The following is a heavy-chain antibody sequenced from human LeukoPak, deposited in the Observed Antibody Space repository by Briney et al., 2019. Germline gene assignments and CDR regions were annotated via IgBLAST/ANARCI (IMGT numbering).Heavy chain of an antibody. CDR3: AKVADDYGDYDWFDP. Sequence: PSETLSLTCTVSGGSISSYYWSWIRQPAGKGLEWVSAISGSGGSTYYADSVKGRFTISRDNSKNTLYLQMNSLRAEDTAVYYCAKVADDYGDYDWFDPWGQGTLVTVSS. CDR2: ISGSGGST. J-gene: IGHJ5*02. V-gene: IGHV3-23*01. D-gene: IGHD4-17*01. CDR1: GGSISSYY.